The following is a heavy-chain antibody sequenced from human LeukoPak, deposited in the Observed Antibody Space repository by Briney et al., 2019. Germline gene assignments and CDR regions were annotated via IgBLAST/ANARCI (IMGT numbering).Heavy chain of an antibody. J-gene: IGHJ3*02. CDR1: GGSISSYY. V-gene: IGHV4-59*01. CDR2: IYYSGST. D-gene: IGHD1-26*01. CDR3: ARVGSSDAFDI. Sequence: SETLSLTCTVSGGSISSYYWSWIRQPPGKGLEWIGYIYYSGSTNYNPSLKSRVTISVDTSKNQFSLKLSSVTAADTAVYYCARVGSSDAFDIWGQGTLVTVSS.